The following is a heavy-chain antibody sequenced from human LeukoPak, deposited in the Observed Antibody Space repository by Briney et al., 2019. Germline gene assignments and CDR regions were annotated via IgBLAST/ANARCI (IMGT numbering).Heavy chain of an antibody. J-gene: IGHJ4*02. Sequence: SETLSLTCTVSGGSISSRSYYWGWIRQPPGKGLEWIGSIYYSGSTYYNPSLKSRVTISEHTSKNQFSLKLSSVTAADTAVYYCARHDYGIDYWGQGTLVTVSS. CDR2: IYYSGST. V-gene: IGHV4-39*01. CDR3: ARHDYGIDY. D-gene: IGHD4-17*01. CDR1: GGSISSRSYY.